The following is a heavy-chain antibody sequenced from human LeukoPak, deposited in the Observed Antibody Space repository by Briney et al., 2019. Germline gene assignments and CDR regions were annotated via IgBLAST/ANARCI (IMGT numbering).Heavy chain of an antibody. CDR2: IYSGGTT. CDR3: ARGPRLRGLDDTFDI. J-gene: IGHJ3*02. Sequence: PGGSLRLSCAVSGFNISGNYMSWVRQAPGKGPEGVSVIYSGGTTSYADSVRGRLTISRDNSKNTLYLQMNSLRADDTAVYFCARGPRLRGLDDTFDIWGHGTMVIVSS. V-gene: IGHV3-53*01. D-gene: IGHD2-8*01. CDR1: GFNISGNY.